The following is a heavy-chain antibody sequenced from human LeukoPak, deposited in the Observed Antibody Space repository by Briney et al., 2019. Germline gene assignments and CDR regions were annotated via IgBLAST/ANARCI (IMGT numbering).Heavy chain of an antibody. V-gene: IGHV4-39*07. J-gene: IGHJ5*02. CDR1: GDSIAINSDY. CDR3: ARNCTADNDVSRRDKWFDP. Sequence: PSETLSLTCTVSGDSIAINSDYWAWVRQPPGKGLEWIGRIYYSGSTLYNPSLKSRVTISVDTSRNQFSLKLKSVTAADTALYYCARNCTADNDVSRRDKWFDPWGHGTLVTVSS. CDR2: IYYSGST. D-gene: IGHD2-8*02.